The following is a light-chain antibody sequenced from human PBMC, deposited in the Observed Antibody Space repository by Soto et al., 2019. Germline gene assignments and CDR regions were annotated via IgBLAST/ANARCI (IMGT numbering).Light chain of an antibody. CDR2: GAS. V-gene: IGKV3-15*01. CDR3: QQYNNWRT. J-gene: IGKJ1*01. CDR1: QSVNSN. Sequence: EIVMTQSPATLSVSPGERATLSCRASQSVNSNLAWYQQKPGQAPRLLISGASTRATGIPARFSGSGSGTDFTLTISSLRSDDLAVYYYQQYNNWRTFGQGTKVEIK.